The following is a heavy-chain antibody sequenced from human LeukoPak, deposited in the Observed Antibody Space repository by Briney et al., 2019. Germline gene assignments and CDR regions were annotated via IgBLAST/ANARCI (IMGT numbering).Heavy chain of an antibody. D-gene: IGHD3-10*01. Sequence: ASVKVSCKASGYIFSFYPLHWVRQPPGQGLEWMGWINPNSGGTKYAQKFQGRVTMTRDRSINTVYMEVSRLRSDDTAVYYCARDRKGGLLSFGESFNPKTYYYYYMDVWGKGTTVTVSS. J-gene: IGHJ6*03. V-gene: IGHV1-2*02. CDR2: INPNSGGT. CDR1: GYIFSFYP. CDR3: ARDRKGGLLSFGESFNPKTYYYYYMDV.